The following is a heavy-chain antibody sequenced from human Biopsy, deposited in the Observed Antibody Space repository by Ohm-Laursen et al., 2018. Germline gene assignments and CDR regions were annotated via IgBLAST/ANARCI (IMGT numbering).Heavy chain of an antibody. CDR3: ARERGWKSISTIDY. CDR2: IWYDGSNK. CDR1: GFTFSSYG. Sequence: SLRLSCAASGFTFSSYGMHWVRQAPGKGLEWVAVIWYDGSNKYYADSVKGRFTISRDNSKNTLFLQMNNLRAEDTAVYFCARERGWKSISTIDYWGQGTLVTASS. V-gene: IGHV3-33*01. D-gene: IGHD6-6*01. J-gene: IGHJ4*02.